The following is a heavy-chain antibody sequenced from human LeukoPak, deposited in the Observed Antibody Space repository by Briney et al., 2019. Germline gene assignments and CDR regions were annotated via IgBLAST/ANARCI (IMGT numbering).Heavy chain of an antibody. Sequence: GASVKVSCKVSGYTLIELSMHWVRQAPGQGLEWMGWINPNSGGTNYAQKFQGRVTMTRDTSISTAYMELSRLRSDDTAVYYCARDEGSVTQTYYYYYMDVWGKGTTVTISS. J-gene: IGHJ6*03. V-gene: IGHV1-2*02. CDR1: GYTLIELS. D-gene: IGHD4-17*01. CDR2: INPNSGGT. CDR3: ARDEGSVTQTYYYYYMDV.